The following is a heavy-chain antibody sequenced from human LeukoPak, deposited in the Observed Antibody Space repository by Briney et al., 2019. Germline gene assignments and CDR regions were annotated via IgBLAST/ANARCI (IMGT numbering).Heavy chain of an antibody. D-gene: IGHD6-13*01. Sequence: GGSLRLSCAASGFTFSSYDMHWVRQATGKGLEWVSAIGTAGDTYYPGSVKGRFTISRENAKNSLYLQMNSLRAGDTAVYYCARATAAAGTPYFDYWGQGTLVTVSS. CDR1: GFTFSSYD. CDR3: ARATAAAGTPYFDY. V-gene: IGHV3-13*01. J-gene: IGHJ4*02. CDR2: IGTAGDT.